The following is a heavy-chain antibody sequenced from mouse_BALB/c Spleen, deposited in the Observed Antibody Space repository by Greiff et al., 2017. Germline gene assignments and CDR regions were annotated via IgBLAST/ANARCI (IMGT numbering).Heavy chain of an antibody. Sequence: QVQLKESGAELAKPGASVKMSCKASGYTFTSYWTHWVKQRPGQGLVWIGYINPSTGYTEYNQKFKDKATLTAAKSSSTDYMQLSSLTSEDSAVYYCERHGRGDLDYWGQGTTLTVSS. D-gene: IGHD1-1*01. V-gene: IGHV1-7*01. CDR3: ERHGRGDLDY. CDR2: INPSTGYT. J-gene: IGHJ2*01. CDR1: GYTFTSYW.